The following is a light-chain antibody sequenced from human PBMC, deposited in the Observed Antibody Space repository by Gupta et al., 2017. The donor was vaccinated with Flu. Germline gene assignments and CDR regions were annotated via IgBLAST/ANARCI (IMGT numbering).Light chain of an antibody. CDR3: QQTSRAPRT. J-gene: IGKJ1*01. Sequence: DIQMTQSPASLSASVGDRVTITCRASQTIRSYLNWYQQRPGKAPKLLIYAVSTLHGGVPSRFSGSGSWTDFTLTITSLQPEDFATYYCQQTSRAPRTFGQGTKVEIK. CDR2: AVS. CDR1: QTIRSY. V-gene: IGKV1-39*01.